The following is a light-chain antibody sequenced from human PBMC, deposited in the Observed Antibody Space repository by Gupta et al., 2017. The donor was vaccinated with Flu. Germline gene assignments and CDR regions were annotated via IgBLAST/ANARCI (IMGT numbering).Light chain of an antibody. V-gene: IGLV3-27*01. Sequence: SYELTQPSSVSVSPGQTAKITCLGDVLAKKYARWFQQKPGRAPVLVMYRDTERPSGIPARFSGSSSGTTGTLNISGAQFEEEADYYCYCEADNNVVFGGGTKLTVL. CDR3: YCEADNNVV. J-gene: IGLJ3*02. CDR1: VLAKKY. CDR2: RDT.